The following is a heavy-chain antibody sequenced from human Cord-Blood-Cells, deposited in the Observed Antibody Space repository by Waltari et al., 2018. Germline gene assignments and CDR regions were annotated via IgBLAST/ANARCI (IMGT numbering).Heavy chain of an antibody. J-gene: IGHJ3*02. Sequence: QLQLQESGPGLVKPSETLSLTCTVSGGSISSSSYYWGWIRQPPGKGLEWIGSIYYSGSTYYNPSLKSRVTISVDTSKNQFSLKLSSVTAADTAVYYCARRAGVITVFAFDIWGQGTMVTVSS. CDR2: IYYSGST. V-gene: IGHV4-39*01. CDR1: GGSISSSSYY. D-gene: IGHD3-22*01. CDR3: ARRAGVITVFAFDI.